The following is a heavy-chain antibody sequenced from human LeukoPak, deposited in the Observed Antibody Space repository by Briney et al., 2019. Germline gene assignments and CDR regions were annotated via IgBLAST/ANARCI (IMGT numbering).Heavy chain of an antibody. Sequence: GGSLRLSCAASGFTFSSYGMHWVRQAPGKGLEWVSYTSSSSSTIYYADSVKGRFTISRDNAKNSLYLQMNSLRAEDTAVYYCARDVGGSAYYDFWSGYYSGYFDYWGQGTLVTVSS. CDR2: TSSSSSTI. CDR1: GFTFSSYG. D-gene: IGHD3-3*01. CDR3: ARDVGGSAYYDFWSGYYSGYFDY. V-gene: IGHV3-48*04. J-gene: IGHJ4*02.